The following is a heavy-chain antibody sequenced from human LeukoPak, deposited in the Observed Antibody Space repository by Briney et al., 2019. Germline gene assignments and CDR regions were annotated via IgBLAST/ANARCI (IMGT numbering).Heavy chain of an antibody. CDR3: AKDSLKWGIAAAGTVY. CDR2: ISGSGGST. D-gene: IGHD6-13*01. J-gene: IGHJ4*02. CDR1: GFTFSIYA. V-gene: IGHV3-23*01. Sequence: GGSLRLSCAASGFTFSIYAMSWVRQAPGKGLEWVSAISGSGGSTYYADSVKGRFTISRDNSKNTLYLQMNSLRAEDTAVYYCAKDSLKWGIAAAGTVYWGQGTLVTVSS.